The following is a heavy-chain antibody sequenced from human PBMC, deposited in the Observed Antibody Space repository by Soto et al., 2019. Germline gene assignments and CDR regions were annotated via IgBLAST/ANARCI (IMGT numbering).Heavy chain of an antibody. CDR2: IKSKTDSGTT. Sequence: GGSLRLSCAASGFTFSNAWMNWVRQAPGKGLEWVGRIKSKTDSGTTDYAAPVKGRFTISRDDSKNTLYLQMNSLKTEDAAVYYCITIVVPAAMYYYYGMDVWGQGTPVTVSS. V-gene: IGHV3-15*07. J-gene: IGHJ6*02. CDR3: ITIVVPAAMYYYYGMDV. D-gene: IGHD2-2*01. CDR1: GFTFSNAW.